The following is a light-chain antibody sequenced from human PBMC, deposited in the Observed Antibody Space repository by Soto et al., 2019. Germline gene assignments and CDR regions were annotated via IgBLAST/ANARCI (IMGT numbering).Light chain of an antibody. CDR3: QEDGSSSWT. V-gene: IGKV3-20*01. J-gene: IGKJ1*01. CDR2: GAS. CDR1: QSVSSSY. Sequence: EIVLTQPPGPLSLSPGERATLSCRASQSVSSSYLAWYQQKPGQAPRLPIYGASSRATGIPDRFSGSGSGTDFTLTISRLEPEDFAVYYWQEDGSSSWTFGQGTKVEIK.